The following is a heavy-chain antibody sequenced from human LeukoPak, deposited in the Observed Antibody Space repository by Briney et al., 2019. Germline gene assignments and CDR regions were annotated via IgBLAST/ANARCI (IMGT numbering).Heavy chain of an antibody. Sequence: PGGSLRLSCAASGFTFSSYSMNWVRQAPGKGLKWVSYISSSSSTIYYADSVKGRFTISRDNAKNSLYLQMNSLRAGDTAVYYCASNIDFWGQGTLVTVSS. V-gene: IGHV3-48*01. CDR3: ASNIDF. CDR2: ISSSSSTI. J-gene: IGHJ4*02. CDR1: GFTFSSYS.